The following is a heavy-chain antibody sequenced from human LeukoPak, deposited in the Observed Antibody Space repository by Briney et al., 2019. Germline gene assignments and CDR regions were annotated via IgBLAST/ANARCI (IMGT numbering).Heavy chain of an antibody. J-gene: IGHJ5*02. CDR1: GGNFNSYT. D-gene: IGHD3-9*01. CDR3: ARQFDWGSP. V-gene: IGHV1-69*13. Sequence: SVKVSCKAFGGNFNSYTVNWVRQAPGQGLEWMGGILPLFNAADYAQKFRGRVTIPADESTSTAYMEVSSLTSEDTAVYYCARQFDWGSPWGQGTLVTVSS. CDR2: ILPLFNAA.